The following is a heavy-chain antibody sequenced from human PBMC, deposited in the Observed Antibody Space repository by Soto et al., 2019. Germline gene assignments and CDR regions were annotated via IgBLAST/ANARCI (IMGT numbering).Heavy chain of an antibody. CDR1: GFSLSTSGVG. CDR2: IYWNENG. J-gene: IGHJ4*02. Sequence: GSGPTLVNPTQTLTLTCTFSGFSLSTSGVGVGWIRQSPGKALEWLALIYWNENGRYTPSLKSRLTITKDTSKNQVVLTMTNVDPVDTGTYYCAYRLGIALAGKSLAFDYWGQGIVVTVSS. CDR3: AYRLGIALAGKSLAFDY. D-gene: IGHD6-19*01. V-gene: IGHV2-5*01.